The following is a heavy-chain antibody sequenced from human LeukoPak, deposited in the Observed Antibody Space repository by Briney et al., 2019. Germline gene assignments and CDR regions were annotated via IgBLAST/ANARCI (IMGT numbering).Heavy chain of an antibody. CDR2: ISKDGGSNK. D-gene: IGHD6-13*01. Sequence: GGPLRLSCAASGFTFSNYGMHGVRQAPGKGREGVAVISKDGGSNKYHADAVKRRFTNSRENSMYTLYLPMSRLRAEATAVYYCAKVGIGSRDGYFDYWGQGTLVTVPS. J-gene: IGHJ4*02. CDR3: AKVGIGSRDGYFDY. V-gene: IGHV3-30*18. CDR1: GFTFSNYG.